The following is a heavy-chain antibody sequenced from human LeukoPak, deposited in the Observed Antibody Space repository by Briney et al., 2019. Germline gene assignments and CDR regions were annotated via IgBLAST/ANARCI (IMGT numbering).Heavy chain of an antibody. J-gene: IGHJ4*02. CDR3: AKVLEMVTAAFDY. Sequence: PGGSLRLSCAASGFTFSGYAMSWVRQAPGKGLEWVSAISGSGGSTYYADSVKGRFTISRDDSKNTLYLQMNSLRAEDTAVYYCAKVLEMVTAAFDYWGQGTLVSVSS. D-gene: IGHD2-21*02. V-gene: IGHV3-23*01. CDR1: GFTFSGYA. CDR2: ISGSGGST.